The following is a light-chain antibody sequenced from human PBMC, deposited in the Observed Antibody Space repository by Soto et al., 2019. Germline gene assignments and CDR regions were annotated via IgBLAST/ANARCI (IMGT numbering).Light chain of an antibody. CDR2: GAS. CDR1: QTVSITY. CDR3: QQYTNWPPNT. J-gene: IGKJ5*01. Sequence: VLAQSPGTLSLSPGESATLSCRAIQTVSITYLTWYQQKPGQAPRLLIFGASKRATGIPDRFSGRGSGTEFTLTISSLQSEDFAVYYCQQYTNWPPNTFGQGTRLEIK. V-gene: IGKV3-20*01.